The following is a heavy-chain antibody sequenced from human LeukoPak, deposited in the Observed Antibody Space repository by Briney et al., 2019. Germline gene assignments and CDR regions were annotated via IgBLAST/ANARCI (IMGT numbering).Heavy chain of an antibody. D-gene: IGHD4-17*01. CDR2: INPNSGGT. CDR3: ARGYGDYGRYFDY. Sequence: ASVKVSCKASGYTFTGYYMHWVRQAPGQGLEWMGWINPNSGGTNYAQKFQGRGNMTRDTSISTAYMDLSRLRSDDTAVYYCARGYGDYGRYFDYWGQGTLVTVSS. CDR1: GYTFTGYY. V-gene: IGHV1-2*02. J-gene: IGHJ4*02.